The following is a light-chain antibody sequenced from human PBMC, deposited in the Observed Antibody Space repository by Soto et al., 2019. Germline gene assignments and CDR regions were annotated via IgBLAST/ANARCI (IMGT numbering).Light chain of an antibody. Sequence: QSALTQPPSASGSPGQSVTITCTGANNDFGSYNYVSWYQQHPGKAPKVIIYEVNKRPSGVPDRFSGSKSGNTASLTVSGLQAEDEADYYCSSYAGTNTRYLFGSGTKVTV. CDR3: SSYAGTNTRYL. CDR2: EVN. CDR1: NNDFGSYNY. V-gene: IGLV2-8*01. J-gene: IGLJ1*01.